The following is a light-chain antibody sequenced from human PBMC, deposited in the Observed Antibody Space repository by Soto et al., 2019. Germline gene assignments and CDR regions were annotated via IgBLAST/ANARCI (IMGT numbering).Light chain of an antibody. CDR3: QQRSNWPLT. CDR1: QSVSSY. J-gene: IGKJ4*01. V-gene: IGKV3-11*01. Sequence: EIVLTQSPATLSLSPGERATLSCRASQSVSSYLAWYQQKPGQAPRLLIYDASNRATGVPARFSGSGSGTDFTLTISSLEPEDFAVYYGQQRSNWPLTSGGGTKVEIK. CDR2: DAS.